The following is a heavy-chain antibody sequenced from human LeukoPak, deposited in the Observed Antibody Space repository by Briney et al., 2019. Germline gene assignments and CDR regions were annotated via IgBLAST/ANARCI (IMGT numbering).Heavy chain of an antibody. CDR2: ISGSGGST. V-gene: IGHV3-23*01. CDR3: AKDLGGSSPFDY. D-gene: IGHD1-26*01. CDR1: RFTFRNFA. Sequence: QPGGSLRLACAASRFTFRNFAMSWVRQAPGKGLEWVSAISGSGGSTYYADSVKGRFTISRDNSKNTLYLQMNSLRAEDTAVYYCAKDLGGSSPFDYWGQGTLVTVSS. J-gene: IGHJ4*02.